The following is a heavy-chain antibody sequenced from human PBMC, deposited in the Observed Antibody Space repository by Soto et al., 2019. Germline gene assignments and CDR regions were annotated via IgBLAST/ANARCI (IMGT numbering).Heavy chain of an antibody. CDR1: GFTFSNYW. CDR2: IDSDGSST. D-gene: IGHD6-13*01. Sequence: GGSLRLSCVASGFTFSNYWMHWVRQAPGKGLVWVSRIDSDGSSTSYADSVKGRFTISRDNAKNTVYLQMKGLRAEDTAVYYCAIAAALTYGMDVWGQGTTVTVCS. V-gene: IGHV3-74*01. CDR3: AIAAALTYGMDV. J-gene: IGHJ6*02.